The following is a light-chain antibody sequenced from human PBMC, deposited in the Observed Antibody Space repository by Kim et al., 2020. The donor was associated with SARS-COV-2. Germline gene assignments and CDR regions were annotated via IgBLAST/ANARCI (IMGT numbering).Light chain of an antibody. V-gene: IGKV3-20*01. CDR3: HQYVYSPWT. J-gene: IGKJ1*01. Sequence: PPGERATLSCRASESIRNNYIAWYQQKRGQAPRVLIYGASTRATGIPDRFSGSGSGTDFTLTVSRLEPEDSAVYYCHQYVYSPWTFGQGTKMDIK. CDR2: GAS. CDR1: ESIRNNY.